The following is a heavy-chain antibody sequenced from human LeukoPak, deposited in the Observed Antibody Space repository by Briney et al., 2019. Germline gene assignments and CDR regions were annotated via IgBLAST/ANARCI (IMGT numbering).Heavy chain of an antibody. CDR3: ARHVNWGFDY. CDR2: IYHSGST. Sequence: SETLSLTCAVSGYSISSGYYWGWIRQPPGKGLEWIGSIYHSGSTYYNPSLKSRVTISVDTSKNQFSLKLSSVTAADTAVYYCARHVNWGFDYWGQGTLVTVSS. D-gene: IGHD7-27*01. CDR1: GYSISSGYY. V-gene: IGHV4-38-2*01. J-gene: IGHJ4*02.